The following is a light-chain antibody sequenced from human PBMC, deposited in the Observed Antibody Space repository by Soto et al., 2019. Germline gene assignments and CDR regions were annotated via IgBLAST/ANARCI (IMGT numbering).Light chain of an antibody. Sequence: EIVLTQSPGTLSLSPGERATLSCRASQSVSSSYLAWYQQKPGQAPRLLIYGAYSRATGIPDRFSGSGSGTDFTLTINSLEPEDFAVYYCQQYGSSPTFGQGTRLEIK. CDR3: QQYGSSPT. V-gene: IGKV3-20*01. CDR1: QSVSSSY. CDR2: GAY. J-gene: IGKJ5*01.